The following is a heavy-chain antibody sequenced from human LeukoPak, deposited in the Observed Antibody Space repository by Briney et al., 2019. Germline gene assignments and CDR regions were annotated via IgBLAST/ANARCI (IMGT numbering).Heavy chain of an antibody. J-gene: IGHJ4*02. CDR2: INWNGGST. V-gene: IGHV3-20*04. CDR1: GFTLDDYG. CDR3: GRDLSGWYGPDY. Sequence: PGGSLRLSCAASGFTLDDYGMSWVRQAPGKGLEWVSGINWNGGSTGYADSVKGRFTISRVNAKNSLYLQMDSLRAEDTALYYCGRDLSGWYGPDYWGQGTLVTVSS. D-gene: IGHD6-19*01.